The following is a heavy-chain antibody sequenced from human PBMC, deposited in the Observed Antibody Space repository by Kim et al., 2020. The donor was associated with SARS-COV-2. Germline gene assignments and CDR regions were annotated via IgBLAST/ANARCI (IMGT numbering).Heavy chain of an antibody. Sequence: ADSGKGRFTISRGNSKNTLYLKMNSLRTEDTALYYCAKGLYSSASGPFDPWGQGTLVTVSS. J-gene: IGHJ5*02. D-gene: IGHD6-6*01. CDR3: AKGLYSSASGPFDP. V-gene: IGHV3-43*01.